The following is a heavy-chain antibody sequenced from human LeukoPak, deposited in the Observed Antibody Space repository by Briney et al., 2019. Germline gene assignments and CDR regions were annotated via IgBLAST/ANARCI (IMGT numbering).Heavy chain of an antibody. CDR1: GFSFSSYW. Sequence: GGSLGLSCAASGFSFSSYWMSWVRQAPGKGLEWVANVNQDGTENYYVDAVRGRFTSSRDNARKSLDLQMNSLRTEDTAVYYFARGSSNGRGHYHMDAGGKGTTVTVS. CDR2: VNQDGTEN. J-gene: IGHJ6*03. D-gene: IGHD2-8*01. CDR3: ARGSSNGRGHYHMDA. V-gene: IGHV3-7*01.